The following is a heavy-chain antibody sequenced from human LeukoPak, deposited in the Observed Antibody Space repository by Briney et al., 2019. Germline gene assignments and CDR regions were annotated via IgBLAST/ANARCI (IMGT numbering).Heavy chain of an antibody. J-gene: IGHJ6*02. CDR2: INPNSGGT. Sequence: GASVKVSCKASGYTFTGYYMHWVRQAPGQGLEWMGWINPNSGGTNYAQKFQGWVTMTWDTSISTAYMELSRLRSDDTAVYYCASGVAVAGYYYGMDVWGQGTTVTVSS. CDR1: GYTFTGYY. V-gene: IGHV1-2*04. D-gene: IGHD6-19*01. CDR3: ASGVAVAGYYYGMDV.